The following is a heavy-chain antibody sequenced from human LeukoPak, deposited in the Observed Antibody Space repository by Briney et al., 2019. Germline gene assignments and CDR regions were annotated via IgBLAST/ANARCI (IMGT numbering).Heavy chain of an antibody. CDR1: GGSISSYY. Sequence: SETLSLTCTVSGGSISSYYWSWIRQPAGKGLEWIGRIYTSGSTNYNPSLKSRVTMSVDTSKNQFSLKLSSVTAADTAVYYCARGRYCTNGVCYPRYYYYYMDVWGKGTTVTVSS. V-gene: IGHV4-4*07. J-gene: IGHJ6*03. CDR3: ARGRYCTNGVCYPRYYYYYMDV. D-gene: IGHD2-8*01. CDR2: IYTSGST.